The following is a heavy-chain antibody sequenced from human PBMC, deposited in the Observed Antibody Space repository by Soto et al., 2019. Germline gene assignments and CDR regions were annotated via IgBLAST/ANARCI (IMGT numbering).Heavy chain of an antibody. V-gene: IGHV3-21*06. Sequence: GGSLRLSCAASGFTFTRYSMNWVRQAPGKGLEWVSSISSTTNYIYYGDSMKGRFTISRDNAKNSLYLEMNSLRAEDTAVYYCARESEDLTSNFDCWGQGTLVTSPQ. CDR1: GFTFTRYS. CDR2: ISSTTNYI. CDR3: ARESEDLTSNFDC. J-gene: IGHJ4*02.